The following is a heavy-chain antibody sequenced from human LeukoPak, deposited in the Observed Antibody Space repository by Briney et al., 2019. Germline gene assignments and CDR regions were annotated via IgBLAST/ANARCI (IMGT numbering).Heavy chain of an antibody. CDR2: IKSKADGGTT. Sequence: PGGSLRLSCAASGFTFSNAWMSWVRQAPGKGLEWVGRIKSKADGGTTDYAAPVKGRFTISRDDSKNTLYLQMNSLKTEDTAVYYCTTATVTTWTDAFDIWGQGTMVTVSS. D-gene: IGHD4-17*01. CDR1: GFTFSNAW. V-gene: IGHV3-15*01. CDR3: TTATVTTWTDAFDI. J-gene: IGHJ3*02.